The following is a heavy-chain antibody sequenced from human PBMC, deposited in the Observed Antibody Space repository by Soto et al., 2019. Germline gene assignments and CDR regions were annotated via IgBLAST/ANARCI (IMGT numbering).Heavy chain of an antibody. J-gene: IGHJ6*02. CDR3: ARRGVYCGGDCYPRFYYYYGMDV. V-gene: IGHV5-10-1*01. CDR2: IDPSDSYT. CDR1: GYSFTSYW. Sequence: GESLKISCKGSGYSFTSYWISWVRQLPGKGLEWMGRIDPSDSYTNYSPSFQGHVTISADKSISTAYLQWSSLKASDTAMYYCARRGVYCGGDCYPRFYYYYGMDVWGQGTTVTV. D-gene: IGHD2-21*02.